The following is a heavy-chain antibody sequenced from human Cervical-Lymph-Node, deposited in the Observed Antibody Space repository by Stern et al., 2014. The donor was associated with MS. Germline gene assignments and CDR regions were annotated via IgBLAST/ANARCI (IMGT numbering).Heavy chain of an antibody. CDR2: INQDATEK. D-gene: IGHD6-13*01. J-gene: IGHJ6*02. CDR1: GFTFSNYW. Sequence: EVQLVESGGGLVQPGGSLRLSCVASGFTFSNYWMSWVRQAPGKGLEWVANINQDATEKYYVDSVKGRFTISRDTARNSLYLQMNSLRAEDTSVYFCARGVKKAAGNTHYNYYAMDVWGQGKTVTVSS. V-gene: IGHV3-7*01. CDR3: ARGVKKAAGNTHYNYYAMDV.